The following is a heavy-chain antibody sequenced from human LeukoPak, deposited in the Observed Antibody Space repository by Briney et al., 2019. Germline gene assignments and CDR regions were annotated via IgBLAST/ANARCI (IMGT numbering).Heavy chain of an antibody. V-gene: IGHV4-61*02. Sequence: SETLSLTCTVSGGSISSGSYYWSWIRQPAGKGLEWIGRIYTSGSTNYNPSLKSRVTISVDTSKNQFSLKLSSVTAADTAVYYCARVYYSSTYDYWYFDLWGRGTLVTVSS. CDR2: IYTSGST. D-gene: IGHD6-13*01. J-gene: IGHJ2*01. CDR1: GGSISSGSYY. CDR3: ARVYYSSTYDYWYFDL.